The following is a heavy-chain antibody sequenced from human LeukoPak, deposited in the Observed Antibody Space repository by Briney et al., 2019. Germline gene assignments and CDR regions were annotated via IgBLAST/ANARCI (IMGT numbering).Heavy chain of an antibody. CDR1: GGSISSYY. D-gene: IGHD1-26*01. CDR2: IGLIYTTESTEST. V-gene: IGHV4-4*07. J-gene: IGHJ5*02. CDR3: ARNLLPYSGSYYNWFDP. Sequence: SETLSLTCTVSGGSISSYYWSWIRQPAGKGLEWIGRIGLIYTTESTESTNYNPSLNSRVTMSIDTSNNQFSLKLTSVTAADTAVYYCARNLLPYSGSYYNWFDPWGQGTLVTVSS.